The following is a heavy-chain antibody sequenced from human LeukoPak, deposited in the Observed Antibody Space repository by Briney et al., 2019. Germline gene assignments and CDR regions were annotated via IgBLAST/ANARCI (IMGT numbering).Heavy chain of an antibody. J-gene: IGHJ4*02. CDR2: INHSGST. Sequence: PSETLSLTCAVYGGSFSGYYWSWIRQPPGKGLEWIGEINHSGSTNYNPSLKSRVTISVDTSKNQFSLKLSSVTAADTAVYYCASRYDFWSGYYTAHFDYWGQGTLVTVSS. CDR3: ASRYDFWSGYYTAHFDY. D-gene: IGHD3-3*01. V-gene: IGHV4-34*01. CDR1: GGSFSGYY.